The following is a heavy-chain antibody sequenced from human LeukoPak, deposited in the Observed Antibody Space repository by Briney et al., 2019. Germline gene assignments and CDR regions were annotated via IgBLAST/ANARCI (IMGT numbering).Heavy chain of an antibody. D-gene: IGHD6-19*01. J-gene: IGHJ4*02. Sequence: SETLSLTCTVSGYSISSGYYWGWILQSPGKGLDWIGSIYHAASTFHNPSLKSRVTISVDTSKNQFSLKVNSVTAADTAVYYCARGYNSGWYAYWGQGTLVTVSS. CDR3: ARGYNSGWYAY. CDR1: GYSISSGYY. V-gene: IGHV4-38-2*02. CDR2: IYHAAST.